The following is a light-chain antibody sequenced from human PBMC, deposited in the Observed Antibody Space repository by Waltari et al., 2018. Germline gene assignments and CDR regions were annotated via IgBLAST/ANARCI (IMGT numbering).Light chain of an antibody. Sequence: QSALTQPASVSGSPGQSITISCPGTSSDVGGYNYVSWYQQHPGKAPKLMIYEVSNRPSGVSNRFSGSKSGSTASLTISGLQTEDEADYYCSSYTSSSTYVFGVGTKVTVL. CDR3: SSYTSSSTYV. J-gene: IGLJ1*01. CDR1: SSDVGGYNY. CDR2: EVS. V-gene: IGLV2-14*01.